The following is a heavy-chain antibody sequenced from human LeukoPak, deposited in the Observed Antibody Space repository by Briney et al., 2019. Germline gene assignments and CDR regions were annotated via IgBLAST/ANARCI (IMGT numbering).Heavy chain of an antibody. V-gene: IGHV4-30-2*01. D-gene: IGHD2-2*01. CDR2: IYHSGST. J-gene: IGHJ5*02. Sequence: SETLSLPCTVSGGSISSGGYYWSWIRQPPGKGLEWIGYIYHSGSTYYNPSLKSRVTISVDRSKNQFSLKLSSVTAADTAVYYCARGGDIVVVPAAKRCNWFDPWGQGTLVTVSS. CDR1: GGSISSGGYY. CDR3: ARGGDIVVVPAAKRCNWFDP.